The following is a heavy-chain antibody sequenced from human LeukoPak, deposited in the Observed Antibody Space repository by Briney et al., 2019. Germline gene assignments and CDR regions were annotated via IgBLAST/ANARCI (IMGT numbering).Heavy chain of an antibody. CDR2: ISGSGGST. J-gene: IGHJ4*02. V-gene: IGHV3-23*01. Sequence: PGGSLRLSCAASGFTFSSYAMSWVRQAPGKGLEGVSAISGSGGSTYYADAVKGRFTISRDNSKNTLYLQMNSLRAEDTAVYYCAKWAYYDILTGYNYFDYWGQGTLVTVSS. CDR1: GFTFSSYA. CDR3: AKWAYYDILTGYNYFDY. D-gene: IGHD3-9*01.